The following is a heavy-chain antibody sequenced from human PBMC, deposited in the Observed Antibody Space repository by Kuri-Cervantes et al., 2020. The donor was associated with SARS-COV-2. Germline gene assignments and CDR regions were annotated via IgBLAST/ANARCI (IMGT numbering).Heavy chain of an antibody. CDR3: ARAYGDYGDAFDI. D-gene: IGHD4-17*01. CDR1: GFAFSSYA. V-gene: IGHV3-47*02. CDR2: IGTGGDT. Sequence: GESLKISCAASGFAFSSYALHWVRRAPGKGLEWVSAIGTGGDTYYADSVMGRFTISRDNSKNILWLQMNSLRAEDTAVYYCARAYGDYGDAFDIWGQGTMVTVSS. J-gene: IGHJ3*02.